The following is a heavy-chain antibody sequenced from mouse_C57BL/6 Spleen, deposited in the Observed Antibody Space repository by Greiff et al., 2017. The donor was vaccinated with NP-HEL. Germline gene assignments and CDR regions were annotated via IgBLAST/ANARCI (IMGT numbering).Heavy chain of an antibody. J-gene: IGHJ2*01. CDR1: GFTFRSYA. CDR2: ISDGGSYT. V-gene: IGHV5-4*01. CDR3: AREGGYGSSYYFDY. D-gene: IGHD1-1*01. Sequence: EVKLQESGGGLVKPGGSLKLSCAASGFTFRSYAMSWVRQTPEKRLEWVATISDGGSYTYYPDNVKGRFTISRDNAKNNLYLQMSHLKSEDTAMYYCAREGGYGSSYYFDYWGQGTTLTVSS.